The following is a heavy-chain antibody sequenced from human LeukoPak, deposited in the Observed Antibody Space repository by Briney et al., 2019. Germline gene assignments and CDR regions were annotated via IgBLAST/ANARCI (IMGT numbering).Heavy chain of an antibody. V-gene: IGHV4-39*01. Sequence: SETLSLTCTVSGGSISSSSYYWGWIRQPPGKGLEWIGSIYYSGSTYYNPSLKSRVTISVDTSKNQFSLKLSSVTAADTAVYYCASAIRYFDWFPEAPYYYYYMDVWGKGTTVTVSS. CDR3: ASAIRYFDWFPEAPYYYYYMDV. J-gene: IGHJ6*03. CDR1: GGSISSSSYY. D-gene: IGHD3-9*01. CDR2: IYYSGST.